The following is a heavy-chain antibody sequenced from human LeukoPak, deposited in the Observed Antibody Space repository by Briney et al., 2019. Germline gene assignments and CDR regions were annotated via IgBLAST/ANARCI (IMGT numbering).Heavy chain of an antibody. CDR3: VRGYSFGPYGMDV. CDR2: ISDSGGST. Sequence: GESLRLSCSASGFPFSSYAMHWVRQAPGKGLEYVSAISDSGGSTYYADSVKGRFTISRDDSKNTLYLQMSSLRAEDTAVYFCVRGYSFGPYGMDVWGQGTTVTVSS. D-gene: IGHD2-15*01. CDR1: GFPFSSYA. J-gene: IGHJ6*02. V-gene: IGHV3-64D*09.